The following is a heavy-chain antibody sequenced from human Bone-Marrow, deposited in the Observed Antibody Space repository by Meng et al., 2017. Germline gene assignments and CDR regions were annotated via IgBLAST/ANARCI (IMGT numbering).Heavy chain of an antibody. Sequence: VQHQAGGAGLLKPSETLSLTCVVSGGSFSDYYWSWIRQPPGKGLEWIGEINHSGSTNYNPSLESRATISVDTSQNNLSLKLSSVTAADSAVYYCARGPTTMAHDFDYWGQGTLVTVSS. CDR1: GGSFSDYY. CDR3: ARGPTTMAHDFDY. J-gene: IGHJ4*02. CDR2: INHSGST. D-gene: IGHD4-11*01. V-gene: IGHV4-34*01.